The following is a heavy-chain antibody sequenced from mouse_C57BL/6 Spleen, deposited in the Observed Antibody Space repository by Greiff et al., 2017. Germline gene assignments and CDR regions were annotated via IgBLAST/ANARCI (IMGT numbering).Heavy chain of an antibody. CDR3: ARRGFDYYGSTPYYFDY. J-gene: IGHJ2*01. V-gene: IGHV1-9*01. CDR1: GYTFTGYW. D-gene: IGHD1-1*01. CDR2: ILPGSGST. Sequence: QVQLQQSGAELMKPGASVKLSCKATGYTFTGYWIEWVKQRPGHGLEWIGEILPGSGSTNYNEKFKGKATFTADTSSNTAYMQLSSLTTEDSAIYYCARRGFDYYGSTPYYFDYWGQGTTLTVSS.